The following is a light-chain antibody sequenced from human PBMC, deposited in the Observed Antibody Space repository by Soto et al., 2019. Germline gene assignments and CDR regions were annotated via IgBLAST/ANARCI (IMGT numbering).Light chain of an antibody. Sequence: AIRMTQSPSSLSASIGDRVTITCRASQSISSYLTWYQQKPGKAPKLLIYAASTLQSGVPSRFSGSGSGTDFTLTISCLQSEDFATYYCQQNYSYPITFGQGTRLEIK. CDR1: QSISSY. V-gene: IGKV1-8*01. CDR3: QQNYSYPIT. CDR2: AAS. J-gene: IGKJ5*01.